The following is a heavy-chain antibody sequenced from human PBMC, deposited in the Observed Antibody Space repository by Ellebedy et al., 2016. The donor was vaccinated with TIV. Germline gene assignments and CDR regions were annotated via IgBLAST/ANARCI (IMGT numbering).Heavy chain of an antibody. CDR2: ISPDGRGT. D-gene: IGHD1-26*01. CDR1: EFTFSSYW. Sequence: PGGSLRLSCAASEFTFSSYWIHWVRQTPGKGLVWVSRISPDGRGTSYADSVKGRFTISRDNAKNTMYLQMNSLRAEDTAVYYCARDSTQWEVPGPIDYWGQGALVTVSS. V-gene: IGHV3-74*01. CDR3: ARDSTQWEVPGPIDY. J-gene: IGHJ4*02.